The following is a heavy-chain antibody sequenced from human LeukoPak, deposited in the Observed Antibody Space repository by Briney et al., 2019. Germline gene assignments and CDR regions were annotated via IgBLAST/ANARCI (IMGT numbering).Heavy chain of an antibody. CDR3: ARAPPRYGSGSFHFDF. Sequence: GGSLRLSCAVSGLTFSSYSMNWVRQAPGKGLEWVASVSPSSSYIYYADSVKGRFTISRDNAKNSLYLQMHSLRDGDTAVYYCARAPPRYGSGSFHFDFWGQGTLVTVSS. D-gene: IGHD3-10*01. V-gene: IGHV3-21*01. J-gene: IGHJ4*02. CDR1: GLTFSSYS. CDR2: VSPSSSYI.